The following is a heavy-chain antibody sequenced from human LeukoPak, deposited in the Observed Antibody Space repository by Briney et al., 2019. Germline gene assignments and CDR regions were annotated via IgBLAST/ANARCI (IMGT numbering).Heavy chain of an antibody. CDR1: GFTFSSYG. J-gene: IGHJ4*02. CDR3: ANQVSIAAAVDGRGDY. V-gene: IGHV3-23*01. CDR2: ISGSGGST. D-gene: IGHD6-13*01. Sequence: TGGSLRLSCAASGFTFSSYGMSWVRQAPGKGLEWVSAISGSGGSTYYADSVKGRFTISRDNSKNTLYLQMNSLRAEDTAVYYCANQVSIAAAVDGRGDYWGQGTLVTVSS.